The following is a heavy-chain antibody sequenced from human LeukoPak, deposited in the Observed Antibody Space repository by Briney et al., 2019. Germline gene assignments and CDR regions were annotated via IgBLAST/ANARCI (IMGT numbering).Heavy chain of an antibody. V-gene: IGHV4-34*01. CDR3: ARHGGKYDDFWSAPGGTFDI. CDR1: GGSFSGYY. CDR2: INHRGTT. D-gene: IGHD3-3*01. J-gene: IGHJ3*02. Sequence: SETLSLTCAVYGGSFSGYYWSWIRQPPGKGLEWIAEINHRGTTNYSPSLKSRVTISVDTSKNQFSLKLSPVTAADTAVYYCARHGGKYDDFWSAPGGTFDIWGQGTMVTVSS.